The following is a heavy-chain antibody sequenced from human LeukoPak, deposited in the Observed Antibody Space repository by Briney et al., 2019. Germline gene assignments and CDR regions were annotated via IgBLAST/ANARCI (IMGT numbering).Heavy chain of an antibody. D-gene: IGHD3-10*01. Sequence: SQTLSLTCAISGDSVSSNSAAWNWIRQSPSRGLEWLGRTYYRSKWYNDYAVSVKSRITINPDTSKNQFSLQLNSVTPEDTAVYYCARDSEGSGSYYNGPNYYYMDAWGKGTTVTVSS. V-gene: IGHV6-1*01. CDR3: ARDSEGSGSYYNGPNYYYMDA. CDR1: GDSVSSNSAA. J-gene: IGHJ6*03. CDR2: TYYRSKWYN.